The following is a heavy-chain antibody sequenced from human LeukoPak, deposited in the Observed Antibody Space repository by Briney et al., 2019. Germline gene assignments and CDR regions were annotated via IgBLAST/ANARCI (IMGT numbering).Heavy chain of an antibody. V-gene: IGHV1-2*02. Sequence: ASVKVSCKASGFDFRDYLIHWVRQAPGEGLEWMGSINPDTEDSKIAQQFQGRVTMTRDTSIATVYMDLSGLTSDDTALYYCTRGRFSSGWNLLGYWGQGSLVIVSS. CDR3: TRGRFSSGWNLLGY. CDR2: INPDTEDS. D-gene: IGHD6-19*01. J-gene: IGHJ4*02. CDR1: GFDFRDYL.